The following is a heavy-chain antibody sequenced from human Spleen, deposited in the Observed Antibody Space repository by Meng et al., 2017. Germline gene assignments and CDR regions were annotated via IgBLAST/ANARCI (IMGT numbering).Heavy chain of an antibody. V-gene: IGHV3-7*01. D-gene: IGHD2-21*02. CDR2: IKQDGSEK. CDR1: GFTFSSYW. CDR3: ARDRDVDY. Sequence: GESLKISCAASGFTFSSYWMSWVRQAPGKGLEWVANIKQDGSEKYYVDSVKGRFTISRDNSKNTLYLQMNSLRAEDTAVYYCARDRDVDYWGQGTLVTVSS. J-gene: IGHJ4*02.